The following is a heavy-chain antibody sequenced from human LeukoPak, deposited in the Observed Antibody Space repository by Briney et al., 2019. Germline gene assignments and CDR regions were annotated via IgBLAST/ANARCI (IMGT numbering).Heavy chain of an antibody. V-gene: IGHV1-24*01. J-gene: IGHJ4*02. CDR1: GYTLTELS. CDR2: FDPEDGET. D-gene: IGHD1-26*01. CDR3: ATAFSSGSYPPFDY. Sequence: GASVKVSCKVSGYTLTELSMHWVRQAPGKGLEWMGGFDPEDGETIYAQKFQGRVTMTKDTSTDTAYMELSSLGSEDTAVYYCATAFSSGSYPPFDYWGQGTLVTVSS.